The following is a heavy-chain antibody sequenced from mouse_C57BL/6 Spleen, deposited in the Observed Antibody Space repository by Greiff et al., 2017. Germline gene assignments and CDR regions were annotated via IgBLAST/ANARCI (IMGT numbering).Heavy chain of an antibody. CDR2: IDPETGGT. D-gene: IGHD3-2*02. V-gene: IGHV1-15*01. CDR1: GYTFTDYE. Sequence: VQLQQSGAELVRPGASVTLSCKASGYTFTDYEMHWVKQTPVHGLEWIGAIDPETGGTAYNQKFKGKAILTADKSSSTAYMELRSLTSEDSAVYYCTRSSSGYSWFAYWGQGTLVTVSA. J-gene: IGHJ3*01. CDR3: TRSSSGYSWFAY.